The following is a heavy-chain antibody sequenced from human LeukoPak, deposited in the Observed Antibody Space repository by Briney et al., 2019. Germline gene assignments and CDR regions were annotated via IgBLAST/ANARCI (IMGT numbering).Heavy chain of an antibody. V-gene: IGHV1-2*02. J-gene: IGHJ4*02. CDR3: ARGVPQVVPAAIDFDY. Sequence: ASVTVSCKASGYTFTGYYMHWVRQAPGQGLEGMGWINTNSGGTNYAQKFQGRVTMTRDTSISTAYMELSRLRSDDTAVYYCARGVPQVVPAAIDFDYWGQGTLVTVSS. D-gene: IGHD2-2*02. CDR2: INTNSGGT. CDR1: GYTFTGYY.